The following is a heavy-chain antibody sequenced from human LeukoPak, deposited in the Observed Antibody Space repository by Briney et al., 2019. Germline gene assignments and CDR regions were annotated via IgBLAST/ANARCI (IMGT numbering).Heavy chain of an antibody. CDR1: GFTFSSYG. V-gene: IGHV3-30*18. CDR2: ISCDGSNK. CDR3: AKVRPLVVVTASLDY. D-gene: IGHD2-21*02. J-gene: IGHJ4*02. Sequence: GRSLRLSCAASGFTFSSYGMHWVRQAPGKGLEWVAVISCDGSNKYYADSVKGRFTISRDNSKNTLYLQMNSLRAEDTAVYYCAKVRPLVVVTASLDYWGQGTLVTVSS.